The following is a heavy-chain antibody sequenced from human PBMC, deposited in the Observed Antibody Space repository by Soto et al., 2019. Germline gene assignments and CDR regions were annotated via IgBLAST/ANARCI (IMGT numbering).Heavy chain of an antibody. V-gene: IGHV3-30-3*01. CDR1: GFTFSSYA. J-gene: IGHJ4*02. CDR3: ARDKRDLRFLEWSYYFDY. CDR2: ISYDGSNK. Sequence: PGESLRLSCAASGFTFSSYAMHWVRQAPGKGLEWVAVISYDGSNKYYADSVKGRFTISRDNSKNTLYLQLNSLRAEDTAVYYCARDKRDLRFLEWSYYFDYWGQGTLVTVSS. D-gene: IGHD3-3*01.